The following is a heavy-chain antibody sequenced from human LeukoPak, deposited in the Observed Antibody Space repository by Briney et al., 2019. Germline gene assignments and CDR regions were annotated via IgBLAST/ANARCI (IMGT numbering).Heavy chain of an antibody. Sequence: SETLSLTCAVYGGSFSGYYWSWIRQPPGKGLEWIGYIYYSGSTNYNPSLKSRVTISVDTSKNQFSLKLSSVTAADTAVYYCARLVYDSSGYYFFDYWGQGTLVTVSS. CDR1: GGSFSGYY. D-gene: IGHD3-22*01. J-gene: IGHJ4*02. CDR2: IYYSGST. V-gene: IGHV4-59*01. CDR3: ARLVYDSSGYYFFDY.